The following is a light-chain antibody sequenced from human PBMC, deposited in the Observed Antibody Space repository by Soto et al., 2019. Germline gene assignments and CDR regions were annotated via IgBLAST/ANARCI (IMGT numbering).Light chain of an antibody. CDR3: SSYTTISDVV. V-gene: IGLV2-14*01. CDR1: SSDVGGYKY. Sequence: QSALTQPASVSGSPGQSITISCTGTSSDVGGYKYVSWYQQHPGKAPKLMIFEVNNRPSGVSNRFSGSKSGNTASLTISGLQAEDEPDYYCSSYTTISDVVFGGGTKLTVL. J-gene: IGLJ2*01. CDR2: EVN.